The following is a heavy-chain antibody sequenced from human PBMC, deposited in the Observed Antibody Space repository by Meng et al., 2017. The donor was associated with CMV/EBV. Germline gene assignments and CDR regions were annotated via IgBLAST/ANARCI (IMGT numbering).Heavy chain of an antibody. CDR3: ASSGGDGYSLDY. CDR1: GGSISSYY. J-gene: IGHJ4*02. CDR2: IYYSGST. Sequence: SETLSLTCTVSGGSISSYYWSWIRQPPGKGLEWIGYIYYSGSTNYNPSLKSRVTISVDTSKNQFSLKLSSLRSEDTAVYYCASSGGDGYSLDYWGQGTLVTVSS. V-gene: IGHV4-59*01. D-gene: IGHD5-24*01.